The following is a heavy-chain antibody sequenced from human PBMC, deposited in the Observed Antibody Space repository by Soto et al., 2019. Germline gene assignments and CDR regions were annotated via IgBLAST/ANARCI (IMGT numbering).Heavy chain of an antibody. J-gene: IGHJ4*02. D-gene: IGHD4-17*01. V-gene: IGHV4-31*03. CDR1: GGSINSDTYY. Sequence: SETLSLTCTVSGGSINSDTYYWSWIRQHPGKGLEWIGYIYYGGTTYYSPSLKSRLTISTDTSKNQFSLKLTSVTAADTAVYYCARASDYGDYFFDKWGQGTLVTVSS. CDR2: IYYGGTT. CDR3: ARASDYGDYFFDK.